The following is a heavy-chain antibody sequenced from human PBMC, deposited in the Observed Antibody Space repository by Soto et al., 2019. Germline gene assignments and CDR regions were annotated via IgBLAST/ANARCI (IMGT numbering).Heavy chain of an antibody. D-gene: IGHD3-22*01. Sequence: QVQLVESGGGVVQPGRSLRLSCAASGFTFSTYAMHWVRQAPGKGLEWVAVISYDGNNEYYADSVKGRFTISRDNSKNTVYLQMNSLRLEDTAVYYCAKNRREVVSEYFQHWGQGTLVSVSS. J-gene: IGHJ1*01. CDR1: GFTFSTYA. CDR3: AKNRREVVSEYFQH. V-gene: IGHV3-30-3*02. CDR2: ISYDGNNE.